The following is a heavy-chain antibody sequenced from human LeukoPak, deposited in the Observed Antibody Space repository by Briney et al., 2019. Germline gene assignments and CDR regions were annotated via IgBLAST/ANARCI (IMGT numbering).Heavy chain of an antibody. J-gene: IGHJ5*02. D-gene: IGHD4-11*01. Sequence: SETLSLTCTVSGVSIISTTYYWGWIRQPPGKGLEWIGYIHYSGSTDYNPSLKSRVTISVDTSNNQFSLKLSSVTAADTAVYYCARGHDYKSSWFDPWGQGTLVTVSS. V-gene: IGHV4-61*05. CDR3: ARGHDYKSSWFDP. CDR2: IHYSGST. CDR1: GVSIISTTYY.